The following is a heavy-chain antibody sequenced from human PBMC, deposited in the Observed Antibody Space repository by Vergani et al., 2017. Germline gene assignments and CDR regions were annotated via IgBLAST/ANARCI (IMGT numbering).Heavy chain of an antibody. D-gene: IGHD3-10*01. Sequence: VQLVESGGGLVQPGGSLRLSCAASGFTFSIYAMSWVRQAPRKGLEWVSAIGSGGSTYYADSVKGRFTISRDNSKNTLYLQMNSLKAEDTAVYFCAKGSYYNEDWFDPWGQGTLVTVSS. J-gene: IGHJ5*02. CDR3: AKGSYYNEDWFDP. CDR2: IGSGGST. V-gene: IGHV3-23*04. CDR1: GFTFSIYA.